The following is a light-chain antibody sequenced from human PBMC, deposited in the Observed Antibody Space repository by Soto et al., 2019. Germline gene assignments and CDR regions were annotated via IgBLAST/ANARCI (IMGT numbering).Light chain of an antibody. CDR3: CSYAGGSTWV. J-gene: IGLJ3*02. CDR2: EVS. V-gene: IGLV2-23*02. CDR1: STDVGDSNH. Sequence: QSVLTQPASVSGSPGQSITISCTGTSTDVGDSNHVSWYQHHPGKAPKLIIYEVSYRPSGVSNRFSGSKSAYTASLTISGLQAEDEADYYCCSYAGGSTWVFGGGTKLTVL.